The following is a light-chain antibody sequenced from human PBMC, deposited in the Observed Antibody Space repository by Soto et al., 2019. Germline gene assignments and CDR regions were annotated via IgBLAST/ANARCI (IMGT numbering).Light chain of an antibody. CDR2: KAS. V-gene: IGKV1-5*03. J-gene: IGKJ2*01. Sequence: DIKMTQSPSTLSASVGDRVTITCRASESISLWLAWFQQKPGKAPKLLIYKASTLASGVPSRFSGSGSGTEFTLTIRSLQPDDFAIYYCQHYNSFPYTFGQGTKVDI. CDR1: ESISLW. CDR3: QHYNSFPYT.